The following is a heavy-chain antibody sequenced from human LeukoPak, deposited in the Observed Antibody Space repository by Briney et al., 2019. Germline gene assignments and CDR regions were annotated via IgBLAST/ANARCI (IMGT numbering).Heavy chain of an antibody. D-gene: IGHD3-22*01. V-gene: IGHV3-23*01. CDR2: ISGSGGRR. CDR3: AKINYYDSSGYFRTSLFGAFDI. CDR1: GFTFSNYA. J-gene: IGHJ3*02. Sequence: PGGSLRLSCAASGFTFSNYALSWVRQAPGKGLEWVSLISGSGGRRDYADSVKGRFTISRDNSKNTLYLQMNSLRAEDTAVYYCAKINYYDSSGYFRTSLFGAFDIWGQGTMVTVSS.